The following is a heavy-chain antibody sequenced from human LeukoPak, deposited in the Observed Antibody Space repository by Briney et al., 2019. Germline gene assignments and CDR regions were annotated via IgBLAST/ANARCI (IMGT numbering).Heavy chain of an antibody. CDR1: GFTFSSYS. Sequence: GGSLRLSCAASGFTFSSYSMNWVRQAPGKGLEWVSSISSSSSYIYYADSVKGRFTISRDNAKNSLYLQMNSLRAEDTAVYYCARDPTYYGILTGPDYWGQGTLVTVSS. CDR2: ISSSSSYI. CDR3: ARDPTYYGILTGPDY. V-gene: IGHV3-21*01. D-gene: IGHD3-9*01. J-gene: IGHJ4*02.